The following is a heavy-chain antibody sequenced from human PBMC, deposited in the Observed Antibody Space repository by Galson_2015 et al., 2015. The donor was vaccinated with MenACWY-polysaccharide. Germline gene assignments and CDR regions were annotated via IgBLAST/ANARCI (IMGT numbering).Heavy chain of an antibody. D-gene: IGHD3-10*01. CDR2: IKQDGSEK. Sequence: SLRLSCAASGFTFSNFWMSWVRQAPGKELEWVASIKQDGSEKYLVDSVKGRFTISRDNAENSLFLQMNGLRAEDTAVYYCARERWVRGVFFDQWGQGTLVTVSS. V-gene: IGHV3-7*01. CDR3: ARERWVRGVFFDQ. CDR1: GFTFSNFW. J-gene: IGHJ4*02.